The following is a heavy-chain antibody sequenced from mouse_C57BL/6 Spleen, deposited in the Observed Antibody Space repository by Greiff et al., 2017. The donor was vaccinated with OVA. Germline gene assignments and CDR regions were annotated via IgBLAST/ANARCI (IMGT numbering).Heavy chain of an antibody. J-gene: IGHJ3*01. CDR1: GYTFTSYW. Sequence: LQESGAELVMPGASVKLSCKASGYTFTSYWMHWVKQRPGQGLEWIGEIDPSDSYTNYNQKFKGKSTLTVDKSSSTAYMQLSSLTSEDSAVYYCARGAAPFAYWGQGTLVTVSA. CDR3: ARGAAPFAY. V-gene: IGHV1-69*01. D-gene: IGHD6-1*01. CDR2: IDPSDSYT.